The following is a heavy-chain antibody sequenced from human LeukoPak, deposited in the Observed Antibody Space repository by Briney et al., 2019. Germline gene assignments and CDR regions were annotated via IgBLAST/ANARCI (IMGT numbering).Heavy chain of an antibody. Sequence: GGSLRLSCAVSGFTLDEYGVSWIRQAPRKGREGVSYISSSGSTIYYADSVKSRFTISRHNAKNSLYLQMNSLRAEDTAVYYCARDERTWELRYWRQGTLVTVSS. V-gene: IGHV3-11*01. CDR3: ARDERTWELRY. J-gene: IGHJ4*02. CDR2: ISSSGSTI. D-gene: IGHD1-26*01. CDR1: GFTLDEYG.